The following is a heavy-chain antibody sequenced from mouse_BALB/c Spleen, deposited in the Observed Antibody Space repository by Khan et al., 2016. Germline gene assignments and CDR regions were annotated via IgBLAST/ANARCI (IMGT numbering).Heavy chain of an antibody. CDR1: GFSLSTSGMG. V-gene: IGHV8-8*01. D-gene: IGHD2-3*01. CDR2: IWWDDDK. J-gene: IGHJ4*01. CDR3: ARMSGYCGVYAMDY. Sequence: QVTLKESGPGILQPSQTLSLTCSFSGFSLSTSGMGVGWFRQPSGKALEWLAHIWWDDDKRYNPALKRRLTISKDTSSKQVFLKIASVDTADTASYYYARMSGYCGVYAMDYWGQGTSVTVSS.